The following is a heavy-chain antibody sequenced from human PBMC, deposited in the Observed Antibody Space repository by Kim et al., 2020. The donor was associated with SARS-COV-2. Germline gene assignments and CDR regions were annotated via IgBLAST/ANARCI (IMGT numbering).Heavy chain of an antibody. CDR1: GFTFDDYG. V-gene: IGHV3-20*01. Sequence: GGSLRLSCAASGFTFDDYGMSWVRQAPGKGLEWVSGINWNGGSTGYADSVKGRFTISRDNAKNSLYLQMNSLRAEDTALYHCARVKGSSNSYYDSSGYPDYWGQGTLVTVSS. CDR3: ARVKGSSNSYYDSSGYPDY. J-gene: IGHJ4*02. CDR2: INWNGGST. D-gene: IGHD3-22*01.